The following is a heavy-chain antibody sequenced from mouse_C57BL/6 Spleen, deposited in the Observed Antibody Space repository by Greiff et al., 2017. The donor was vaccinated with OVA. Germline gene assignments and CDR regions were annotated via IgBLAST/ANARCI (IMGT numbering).Heavy chain of an antibody. CDR3: ARYREYYAMDY. CDR1: GFTFTDYY. Sequence: EVTLMESGGGLVQPGGSLSLSCAASGFTFTDYYMSWVRQPPGKALEWLGFIRNKANGYTTEYSASVKGRFTISRDNSQSILYIQMNALRAKNSATYYSARYREYYAMDYWGQRTSVTVSS. V-gene: IGHV7-3*01. J-gene: IGHJ4*01. CDR2: IRNKANGYTT.